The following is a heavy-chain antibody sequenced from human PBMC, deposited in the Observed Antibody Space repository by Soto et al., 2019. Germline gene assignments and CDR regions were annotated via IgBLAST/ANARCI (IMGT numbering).Heavy chain of an antibody. J-gene: IGHJ4*02. CDR2: IKEDGSDK. CDR3: ARFTRGSSGDY. Sequence: GGSLRLSCVASGFTFNTYWMSWVRQAPGKGLEWVANIKEDGSDKYYVDSVKGRFTISRDNAKNLLYLQMNSLGAGDTAMYYCARFTRGSSGDYWGQGTMVTVYS. D-gene: IGHD6-25*01. V-gene: IGHV3-7*01. CDR1: GFTFNTYW.